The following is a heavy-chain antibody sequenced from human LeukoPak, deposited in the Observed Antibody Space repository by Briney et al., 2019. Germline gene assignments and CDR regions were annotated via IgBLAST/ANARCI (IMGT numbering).Heavy chain of an antibody. J-gene: IGHJ4*02. CDR3: ARDLDCSSTSCYDVY. V-gene: IGHV1-69*13. CDR1: GGTFSSYA. Sequence: SVKVSCKASGGTFSSYAISWVRQAPGQGLEWMGGIIPIFGTVNYAQKFQGRVTITADESTSTAYMELSSLRSEDTAVYYCARDLDCSSTSCYDVYWGQGTLVTVSS. D-gene: IGHD2-2*01. CDR2: IIPIFGTV.